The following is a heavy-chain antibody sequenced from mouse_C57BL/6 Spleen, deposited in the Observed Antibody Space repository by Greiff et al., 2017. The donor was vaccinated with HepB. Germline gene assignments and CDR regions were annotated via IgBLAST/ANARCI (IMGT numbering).Heavy chain of an antibody. Sequence: VQLQQPGAELVKPGASVKLSCKASGYTFTSYWMQWVKQRPGQGLEWIGEIDPSDSYTHYNQKFKGKATLTVDTSTSTAYMQLSSLTSEDSAVYYCARRNWDDAMDYWGQGTSVTVSS. CDR1: GYTFTSYW. CDR3: ARRNWDDAMDY. V-gene: IGHV1-50*01. J-gene: IGHJ4*01. D-gene: IGHD4-1*01. CDR2: IDPSDSYT.